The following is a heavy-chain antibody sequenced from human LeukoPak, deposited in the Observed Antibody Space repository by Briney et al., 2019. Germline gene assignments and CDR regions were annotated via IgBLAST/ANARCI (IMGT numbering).Heavy chain of an antibody. V-gene: IGHV1-24*01. D-gene: IGHD6-19*01. Sequence: ASVKVSCKVSGYTLTELSMHWVRQAPGKGLEWMGGFDPEDGETIYAQKFQGRVTMTEDTSTDTAYMELSSLRSEDTAVYHCATQAWDSSGWLDYWGQGTLVTVSS. J-gene: IGHJ4*02. CDR3: ATQAWDSSGWLDY. CDR2: FDPEDGET. CDR1: GYTLTELS.